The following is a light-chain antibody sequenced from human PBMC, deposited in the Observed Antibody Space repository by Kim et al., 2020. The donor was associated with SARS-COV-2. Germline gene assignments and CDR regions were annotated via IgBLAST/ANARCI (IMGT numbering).Light chain of an antibody. V-gene: IGKV3-20*01. J-gene: IGKJ1*01. CDR2: GAS. CDR3: QQYSSSPAT. Sequence: PGERATLTCRASQSVSSNSLAWYQQKPGQAPRLLIYGASSRATGIPDRFSGSGSGTDFTLTITRLEPEDFAVYYCQQYSSSPATFGQGTKVDIK. CDR1: QSVSSNS.